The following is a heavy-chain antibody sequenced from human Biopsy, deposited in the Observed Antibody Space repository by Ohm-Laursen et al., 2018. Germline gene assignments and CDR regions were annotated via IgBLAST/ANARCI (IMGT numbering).Heavy chain of an antibody. V-gene: IGHV1-18*01. CDR3: ARDGKYDSRGY. Sequence: ASVKVSCNASGYTFISFGITWVRQAPGQGLEWVGYIGGDNGDTKYAQKFQGRATMTTDTSTSTAYMELRSLRSDDTAFYYCARDGKYDSRGYWGPGTLVTVSS. D-gene: IGHD3-22*01. CDR2: IGGDNGDT. J-gene: IGHJ4*02. CDR1: GYTFISFG.